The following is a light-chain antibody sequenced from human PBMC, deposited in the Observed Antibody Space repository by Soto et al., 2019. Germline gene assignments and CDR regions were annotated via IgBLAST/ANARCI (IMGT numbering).Light chain of an antibody. J-gene: IGKJ3*01. CDR2: AAS. V-gene: IGKV1-39*01. CDR1: QSISSY. Sequence: DIQMTQSPSSLSASVGDRVTITCRASQSISSYLNWYQQKPGEAPKLLIYAASSLQSGVPSRFSGSGSGTDFTLTISSLQPEDFAAYYCQQSYSTPFTCGPVTKLDIK. CDR3: QQSYSTPFT.